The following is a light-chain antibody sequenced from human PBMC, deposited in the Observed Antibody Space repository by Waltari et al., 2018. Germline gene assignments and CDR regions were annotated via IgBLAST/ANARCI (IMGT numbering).Light chain of an antibody. V-gene: IGLV3-19*01. CDR1: SLRSFY. CDR2: GKN. Sequence: SSELTQDPAVSVALGQTVRITCYGISLRSFYASWYQQKPRQAPVLVVYGKNNRPSGIPDRFSGSNSGNTASLTITGAQAEDEADYYCNSRDSSGNHFYVFGTGTKVSVL. CDR3: NSRDSSGNHFYV. J-gene: IGLJ1*01.